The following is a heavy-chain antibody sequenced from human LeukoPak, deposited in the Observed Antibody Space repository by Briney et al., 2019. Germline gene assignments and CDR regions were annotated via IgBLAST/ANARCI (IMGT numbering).Heavy chain of an antibody. CDR1: GYTFTSYG. V-gene: IGHV1-18*04. Sequence: ASVKVSCKASGYTFTSYGISWVRQAPGQGLEWMGWISAYNSNTNYAQKLQGRVTMTTDTSTSTAYMELRSLRSDDTAVYYCARDNHELLWFGELYPLDYWGQGTLVTVSS. CDR2: ISAYNSNT. CDR3: ARDNHELLWFGELYPLDY. J-gene: IGHJ4*02. D-gene: IGHD3-10*01.